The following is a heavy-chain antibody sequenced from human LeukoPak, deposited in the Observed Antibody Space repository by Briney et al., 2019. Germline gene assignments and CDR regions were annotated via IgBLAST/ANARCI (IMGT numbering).Heavy chain of an antibody. J-gene: IGHJ4*02. CDR1: GFTFNSYA. Sequence: GGSLRLSCAASGFTFNSYALHWVRQAPGKGLEWVAVISYDGSNKYYADSVKGRFTISRDNSKNTLYLQMNSLRAEDTAVYYCARDGDSWGSSGLNFWGQGTLVTVSS. CDR2: ISYDGSNK. V-gene: IGHV3-30*04. CDR3: ARDGDSWGSSGLNF. D-gene: IGHD3-16*01.